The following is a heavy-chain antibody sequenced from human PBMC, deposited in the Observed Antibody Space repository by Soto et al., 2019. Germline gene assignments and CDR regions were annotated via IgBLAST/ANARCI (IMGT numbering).Heavy chain of an antibody. CDR3: ARDDSGGFGSYYYYGMDV. V-gene: IGHV4-59*01. Sequence: QVQLQESGPGLVKPSETLSLTCAVSGASISDYYWTWVRQPEGKGLEWIGNIYYSGSTNYNPSLKSRVTLSVDTSKHQFSLRLSSVTAADTAVYYCARDDSGGFGSYYYYGMDVGGQGTTVTVSS. CDR2: IYYSGST. J-gene: IGHJ6*02. CDR1: GASISDYY. D-gene: IGHD2-8*02.